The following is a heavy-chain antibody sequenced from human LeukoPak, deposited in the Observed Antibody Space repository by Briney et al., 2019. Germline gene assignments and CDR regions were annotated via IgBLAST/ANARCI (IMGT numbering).Heavy chain of an antibody. CDR1: GYSFTSYW. CDR3: ARHTEATTYYFDY. CDR2: IYPGDSDT. J-gene: IGHJ4*02. D-gene: IGHD5-24*01. Sequence: GASLQISCKGSGYSFTSYWIGWVRQMPGKGLEWMGIIYPGDSDTRYSPSFQGQVTISADKSISTAYLQWSSLKASDTAMYYCARHTEATTYYFDYWGQGTLVTVSS. V-gene: IGHV5-51*01.